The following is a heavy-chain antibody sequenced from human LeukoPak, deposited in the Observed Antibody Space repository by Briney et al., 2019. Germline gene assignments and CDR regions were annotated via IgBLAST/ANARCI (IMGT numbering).Heavy chain of an antibody. CDR2: ISYDGNSE. D-gene: IGHD5-18*01. Sequence: GGSLRLSCTVSGFTLSGSSMHWLRQAPGQGLEWVATISYDGNSEYYRDSVKGRFAVSRVNSKNTLYLQMQSLRHEDTAVYFCARPGDSPFDHWGQGTLVTVSS. J-gene: IGHJ4*02. CDR1: GFTLSGSS. V-gene: IGHV3-30*09. CDR3: ARPGDSPFDH.